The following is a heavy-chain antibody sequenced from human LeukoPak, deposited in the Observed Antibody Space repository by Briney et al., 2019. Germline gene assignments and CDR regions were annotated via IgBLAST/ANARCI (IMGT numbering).Heavy chain of an antibody. D-gene: IGHD2-15*01. CDR3: AVSPDRAARAGGAGYCSGDSCYGY. CDR2: MNRDGSET. Sequence: PGGSLRLSCAASGFTFSSLWMSWVRQAPGQGLEWVANMNRDGSETYYVDSVKGRFTISRDNAKNSLYLQMSSLRVEDTAVYYCAVSPDRAARAGGAGYCSGDSCYGYWGQGTLVAVSS. V-gene: IGHV3-7*05. CDR1: GFTFSSLW. J-gene: IGHJ4*02.